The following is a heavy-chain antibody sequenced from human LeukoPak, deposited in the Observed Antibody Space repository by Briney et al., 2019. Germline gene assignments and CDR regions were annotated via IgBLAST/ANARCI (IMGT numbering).Heavy chain of an antibody. CDR3: ARSGSHDY. Sequence: GGSLRLSCAASGFTISSFVMTWVRQAPGKGLEWVSGISGSGDSTYYADSVKGRFTISRDNSKNTLYLQMNSLRAEDTAVYYCARSGSHDYWGQGTLVTVSS. CDR2: ISGSGDST. D-gene: IGHD1-26*01. CDR1: GFTISSFV. J-gene: IGHJ4*02. V-gene: IGHV3-23*01.